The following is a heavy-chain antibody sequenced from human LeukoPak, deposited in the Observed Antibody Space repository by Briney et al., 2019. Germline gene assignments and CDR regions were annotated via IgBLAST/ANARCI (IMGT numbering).Heavy chain of an antibody. V-gene: IGHV4-34*01. Sequence: PSETLSLTCAVYGGSFGGYYWSWIRQPPGKGLEWIGEINHSGSTNYNPSLKSRVTISVDTSKNQFSLKLSSVTAADTAVYYCARYPSPITIVDYWGQGTLVTVSS. CDR1: GGSFGGYY. CDR3: ARYPSPITIVDY. J-gene: IGHJ4*02. D-gene: IGHD3-3*01. CDR2: INHSGST.